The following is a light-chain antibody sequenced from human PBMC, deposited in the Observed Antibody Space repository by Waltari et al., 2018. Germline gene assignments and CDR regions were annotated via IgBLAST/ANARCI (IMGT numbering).Light chain of an antibody. CDR3: QHLHSYPPT. CDR1: QGISDY. CDR2: MSW. J-gene: IGKJ4*01. V-gene: IGKV1-9*01. Sequence: DIQLTQSPSFLSASVGDRVTITCRASQGISDYLAWYQQKPGEAPKVLIHMSWILQSGVPSRFSGSGSGTEFTLTISSLQPEDFATYYCQHLHSYPPTFGGGTRVEIK.